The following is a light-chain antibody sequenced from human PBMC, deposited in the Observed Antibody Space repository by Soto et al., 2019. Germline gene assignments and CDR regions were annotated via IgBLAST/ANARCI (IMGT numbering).Light chain of an antibody. CDR3: QQYGSSGT. Sequence: EIVMTQSPATLSVSPGERATFACRASQTVSSNYLAWYQQRPGQPPRLLIYAVSSRATGIPDRFSGSGSGTDFTLTISRLEPEDFAVYYCQQYGSSGTFGQGTKVDIK. CDR2: AVS. CDR1: QTVSSNY. V-gene: IGKV3-20*01. J-gene: IGKJ1*01.